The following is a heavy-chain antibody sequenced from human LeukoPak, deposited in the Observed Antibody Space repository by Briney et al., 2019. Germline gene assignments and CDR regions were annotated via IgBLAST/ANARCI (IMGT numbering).Heavy chain of an antibody. CDR1: GGSISSGGYY. CDR2: IYYSGST. V-gene: IGHV4-31*03. D-gene: IGHD3-9*01. J-gene: IGHJ6*02. Sequence: SETLSLTCTVSGGSISSGGYYWSWIRQHPGEGLEWIGYIYYSGSTYYNPSLKSRVTISVDTSKNQFSLKLSSVTAADTAVYYCARVDTNYYYYGMDVWGQGTTVTVSS. CDR3: ARVDTNYYYYGMDV.